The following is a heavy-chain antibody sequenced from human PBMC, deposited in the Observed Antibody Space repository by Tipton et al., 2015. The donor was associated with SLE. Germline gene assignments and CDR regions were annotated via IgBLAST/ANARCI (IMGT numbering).Heavy chain of an antibody. V-gene: IGHV4-38-2*01. Sequence: TLSLTCAVSGYSISSGYYWGWIRQSPGKGLEWIGNFYSGGSTYYNPSLKRRVTISEHTSKNQFSLKLTSVTAADTAIYYCARHRHLTLDAFDIWGQGTMVTVSA. CDR2: FYSGGST. CDR1: GYSISSGYY. J-gene: IGHJ3*02. CDR3: ARHRHLTLDAFDI.